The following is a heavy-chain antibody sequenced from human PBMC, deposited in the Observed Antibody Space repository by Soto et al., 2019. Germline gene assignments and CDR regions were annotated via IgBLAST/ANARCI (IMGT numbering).Heavy chain of an antibody. CDR1: GFTFGDYA. CDR3: TSRGYSYGPYEDY. V-gene: IGHV3-49*03. Sequence: GGSVRLSFTASGFTFGDYAMSWFRQAPGKGLEWVGFIRSRAYGGTTEYAASVKGRFTISRDDSKSIAYLQMNSLKTEDTAVYYCTSRGYSYGPYEDYWGQGTLVTAPQ. J-gene: IGHJ4*02. CDR2: IRSRAYGGTT. D-gene: IGHD5-18*01.